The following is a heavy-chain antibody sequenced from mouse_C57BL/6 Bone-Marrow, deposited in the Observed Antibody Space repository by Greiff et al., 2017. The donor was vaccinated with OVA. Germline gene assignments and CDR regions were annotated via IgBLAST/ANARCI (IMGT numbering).Heavy chain of an antibody. CDR1: GYAFSSSW. CDR2: IYPGDGDT. V-gene: IGHV1-82*01. D-gene: IGHD1-1*01. J-gene: IGHJ3*01. Sequence: VKLQESGPELVKPGASVKISCKASGYAFSSSWMNWVKQRPGKGLEWIGRIYPGDGDTNYNGKFKGKATLTADKSSSTAYMQLSSLTSEDSAVYFCARSHYGSSPPAYWGQGTLVTVSA. CDR3: ARSHYGSSPPAY.